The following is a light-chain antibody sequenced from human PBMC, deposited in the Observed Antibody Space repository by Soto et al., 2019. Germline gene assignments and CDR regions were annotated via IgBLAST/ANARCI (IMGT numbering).Light chain of an antibody. CDR1: SRDIGGYDF. J-gene: IGLJ1*01. Sequence: QSALTQPPSASGSPGQAVTISCTGTSRDIGGYDFVSWYQVRPGEAPQLIIYNVNGRPSGVPRRFSGSKSGNTASLTVSGLQAEDEADYYCSSYAGSSTLYVFGTGTKVTVL. CDR2: NVN. V-gene: IGLV2-8*01. CDR3: SSYAGSSTLYV.